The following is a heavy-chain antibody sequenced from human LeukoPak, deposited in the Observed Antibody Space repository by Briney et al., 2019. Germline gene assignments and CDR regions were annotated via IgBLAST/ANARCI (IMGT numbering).Heavy chain of an antibody. CDR3: AKRGVVIRVILVGFHKEAYYFDS. CDR1: GITLSNYG. V-gene: IGHV3-23*01. J-gene: IGHJ4*02. CDR2: ISGSGGGT. Sequence: TGGSLRLSCAVSGITLSNYGMSWVRQAPGKGLEWVAGISGSGGGTDYANSVKGRFTISRDNPKNTLYLQVNSLRAEDTAVYFCAKRGVVIRVILVGFHKEAYYFDSWGQGALVTVSS. D-gene: IGHD3-22*01.